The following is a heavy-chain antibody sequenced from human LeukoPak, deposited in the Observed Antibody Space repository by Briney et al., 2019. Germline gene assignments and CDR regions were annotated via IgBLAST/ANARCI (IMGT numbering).Heavy chain of an antibody. CDR2: IYTNGST. D-gene: IGHD6-6*01. J-gene: IGHJ5*02. Sequence: PSQTLSLTCTVSGGSISSGSYYWSWIRQPAGKGLEWIGRIYTNGSTNYNPSLKSRVTISVDTSKNQFSLKLSSVTAADTAVYYCARGYSSSFGGGFDPWGQGTLVTVSS. V-gene: IGHV4-61*02. CDR1: GGSISSGSYY. CDR3: ARGYSSSFGGGFDP.